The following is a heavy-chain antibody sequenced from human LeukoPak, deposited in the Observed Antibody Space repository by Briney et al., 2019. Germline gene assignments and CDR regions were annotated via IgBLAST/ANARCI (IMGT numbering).Heavy chain of an antibody. CDR2: ISSNGGST. D-gene: IGHD1-14*01. CDR3: ARSRRQPGNFDI. Sequence: GGSLRLSCAASGFTFSSYAMHWVRQAPGKGLEYVSAISSNGGSTYYANSVKGRFTISRDNSKNTLYLQMGSLRAEDMAVYYCARSRRQPGNFDIWGQGTMVTVSS. V-gene: IGHV3-64*01. CDR1: GFTFSSYA. J-gene: IGHJ3*02.